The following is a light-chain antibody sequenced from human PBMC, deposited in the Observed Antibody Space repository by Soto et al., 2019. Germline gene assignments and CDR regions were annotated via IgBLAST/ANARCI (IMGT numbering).Light chain of an antibody. CDR1: QTLRRTY. CDR3: YQYDNSPQT. V-gene: IGKV3-20*01. CDR2: GAA. J-gene: IGKJ2*01. Sequence: ELVLMQSPGTLPLSPGERATLSCRASQTLRRTYIAWYQQKPGQAARVLIYGAAKRATGIPDRVNGTGSGTDVRLTISSLEADDFAVYYCYQYDNSPQTYGDGTKVEIK.